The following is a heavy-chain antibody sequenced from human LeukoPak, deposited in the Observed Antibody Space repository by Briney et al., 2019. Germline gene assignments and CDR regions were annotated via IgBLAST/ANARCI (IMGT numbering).Heavy chain of an antibody. Sequence: GGSLRPSCAASGFTFSSYSMIWVRQAPGKGLEWISYISSGSKTIYYADSVKGRFTISRDNAKKTLYLQIKSLSAEDTAVYYCARVLTYYYGSGSYYSSTYYYYYMDVWGKGTTVTVSS. CDR1: GFTFSSYS. CDR3: ARVLTYYYGSGSYYSSTYYYYYMDV. D-gene: IGHD3-10*01. J-gene: IGHJ6*03. V-gene: IGHV3-48*01. CDR2: ISSGSKTI.